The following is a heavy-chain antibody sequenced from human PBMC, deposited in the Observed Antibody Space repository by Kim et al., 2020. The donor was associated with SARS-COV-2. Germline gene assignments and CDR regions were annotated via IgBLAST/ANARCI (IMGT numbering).Heavy chain of an antibody. Sequence: GGSLRLSCAASGFTFDDYAMHWVRQAPGKGLDWVSGISWNGAKIGYADSVKGRFTISRDNAKNSLYMQMSSLTTEDTALYYCAKDRGIDYFDDRGVYSYYAMVVWGQGTTVTVSS. CDR3: AKDRGIDYFDDRGVYSYYAMVV. V-gene: IGHV3-9*01. D-gene: IGHD3-22*01. CDR2: ISWNGAKI. CDR1: GFTFDDYA. J-gene: IGHJ6*02.